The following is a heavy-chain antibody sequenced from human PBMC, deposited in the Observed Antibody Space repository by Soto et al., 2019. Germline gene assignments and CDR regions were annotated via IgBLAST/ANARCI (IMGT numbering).Heavy chain of an antibody. CDR2: ISGSGGST. CDR3: AKPMTIFGVVIAPAGYYYYGMDV. J-gene: IGHJ6*02. Sequence: HPGGSLRLSCAASGFTFSSYAMSWVRQAPGKGLEWVSAISGSGGSTYYADSVKGRFTISRDNSKNTLYLQMNSLRAEDTAVYYCAKPMTIFGVVIAPAGYYYYGMDVWGQGTTVTVSS. D-gene: IGHD3-3*01. CDR1: GFTFSSYA. V-gene: IGHV3-23*01.